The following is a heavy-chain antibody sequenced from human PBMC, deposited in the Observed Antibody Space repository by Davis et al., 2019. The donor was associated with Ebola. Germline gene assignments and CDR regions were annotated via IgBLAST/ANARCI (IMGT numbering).Heavy chain of an antibody. CDR1: GGSIESYY. D-gene: IGHD6-19*01. Sequence: GSLRLSCIASGGSIESYYLSWIRQPPGKAPEWIGYIYYSGSTKYNSSLQSRVTISVDTPRNQFSLKLTSMTAADTAVYYCARHAAGSGWGAEIDSWGQGILVTVSS. CDR2: IYYSGST. V-gene: IGHV4-59*08. J-gene: IGHJ4*02. CDR3: ARHAAGSGWGAEIDS.